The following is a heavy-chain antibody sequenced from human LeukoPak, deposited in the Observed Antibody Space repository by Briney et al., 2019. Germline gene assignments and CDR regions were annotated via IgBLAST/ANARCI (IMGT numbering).Heavy chain of an antibody. CDR3: ARRAEGDYFYALGV. J-gene: IGHJ6*02. V-gene: IGHV4-59*01. CDR2: IYYTGST. CDR1: GGSISSYY. Sequence: SETLSLTCTVSGGSISSYYWSWIRQPPGKGLEWIAYIYYTGSTNYNPSLKSRVTTSIDTSKNQFSLKLSSVSAADTAVYYCARRAEGDYFYALGVWGQGTTVTVSS. D-gene: IGHD3-16*01.